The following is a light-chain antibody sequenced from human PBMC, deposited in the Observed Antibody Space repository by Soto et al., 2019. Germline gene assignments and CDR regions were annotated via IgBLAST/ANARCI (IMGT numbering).Light chain of an antibody. CDR2: EVS. CDR1: SSDVGGYNY. J-gene: IGLJ1*01. V-gene: IGLV2-14*01. CDR3: SSYTSSSTLYV. Sequence: QSVLTQPASVSGSPGQSITISCTGTSSDVGGYNYVSWYQQHPGKAPKLMIYEVSNRPSGVSNRFSGSKSGNTASLTISGLQAEDEADSYCSSYTSSSTLYVFGTGTKLTGL.